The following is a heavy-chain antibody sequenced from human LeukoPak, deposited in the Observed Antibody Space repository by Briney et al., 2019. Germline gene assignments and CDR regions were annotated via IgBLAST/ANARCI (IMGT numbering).Heavy chain of an antibody. V-gene: IGHV7-4-1*02. D-gene: IGHD1-26*01. Sequence: VASVKVSCKASGYTFTSYAMNWMRQAPGQGLEWMGWINTNTGNPTYAQGFTGRFVFSLDTSVSTAYLQISSLKAEDTAVYYCARAEVGAYYYYGMDVWGQGTTVTVSS. J-gene: IGHJ6*02. CDR2: INTNTGNP. CDR1: GYTFTSYA. CDR3: ARAEVGAYYYYGMDV.